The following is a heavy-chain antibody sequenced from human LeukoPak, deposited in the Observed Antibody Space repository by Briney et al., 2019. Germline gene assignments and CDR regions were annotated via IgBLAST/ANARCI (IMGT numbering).Heavy chain of an antibody. Sequence: GGSLRLSCAASGFTFSSYSMNWVRQAPGKGLEWVSYISSSSSTIYYADSVKGRFTISRDNAKNSLYLQMNSLRAEDTAVYYCARDLEHVLRFLEWWGGDAFDIWGQGTMVTVSS. CDR3: ARDLEHVLRFLEWWGGDAFDI. J-gene: IGHJ3*02. V-gene: IGHV3-48*01. CDR1: GFTFSSYS. D-gene: IGHD3-3*01. CDR2: ISSSSSTI.